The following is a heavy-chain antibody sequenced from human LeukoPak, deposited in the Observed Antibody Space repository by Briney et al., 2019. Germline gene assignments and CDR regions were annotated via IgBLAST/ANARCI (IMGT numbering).Heavy chain of an antibody. CDR3: ATDDRPNAFVSGYTH. CDR1: GITLSNYG. D-gene: IGHD3-22*01. J-gene: IGHJ4*02. Sequence: GGSLRLSCAVSGITLSNYGMSWVRQAPGKGLEWVAGISDSGGRTNYADSVKGRFTISRDNPKNTLYLQMNSLRAEDTAVYFCATDDRPNAFVSGYTHWGQGSLVVVSS. V-gene: IGHV3-23*01. CDR2: ISDSGGRT.